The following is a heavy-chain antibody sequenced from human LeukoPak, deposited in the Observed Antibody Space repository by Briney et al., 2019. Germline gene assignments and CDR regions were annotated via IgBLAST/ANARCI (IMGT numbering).Heavy chain of an antibody. CDR3: ARDPYSGSNKDY. CDR1: GGSISSSSYY. J-gene: IGHJ4*02. D-gene: IGHD1-26*01. V-gene: IGHV4-39*07. CDR2: IYYSGST. Sequence: SETLSLTCTVSGGSISSSSYYWGWIRQPPGKGLEWIGSIYYSGSTYYNPSLKSRVTISVDTSKNQFSLKLSSVTAADTAVYYCARDPYSGSNKDYWGQGTLVTVSS.